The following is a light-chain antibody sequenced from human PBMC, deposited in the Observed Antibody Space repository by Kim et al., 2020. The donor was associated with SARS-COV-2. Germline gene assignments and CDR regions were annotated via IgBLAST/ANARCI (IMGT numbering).Light chain of an antibody. V-gene: IGKV3-20*01. CDR1: QRVTSTF. CDR3: HQYGSSPTWT. Sequence: PGERATLSCRACQRVTSTFLAWYQQKPGQAPRLLIYGATTRATGIPDRFSGSGSGTDFTLTISRLENEDFGIYYCHQYGSSPTWTFGQGTKVDIK. CDR2: GAT. J-gene: IGKJ1*01.